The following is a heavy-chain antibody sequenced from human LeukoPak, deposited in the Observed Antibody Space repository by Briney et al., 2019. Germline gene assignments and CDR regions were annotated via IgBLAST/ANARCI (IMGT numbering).Heavy chain of an antibody. CDR2: ISSSSSYI. D-gene: IGHD5-18*01. Sequence: KPGGSLRLSCAASGFTFSSYSMNWVRQAPGKGLEWVSSISSSSSYIYYADSVKGRFTISRDNAKNSLYLQMNSLRAEDTAVYYCARDFQRPGWGYGPQVRYFDYWGQGTLVTVSS. J-gene: IGHJ4*02. V-gene: IGHV3-21*01. CDR1: GFTFSSYS. CDR3: ARDFQRPGWGYGPQVRYFDY.